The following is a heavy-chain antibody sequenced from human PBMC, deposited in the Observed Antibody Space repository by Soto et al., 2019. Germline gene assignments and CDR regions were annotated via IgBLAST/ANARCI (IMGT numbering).Heavy chain of an antibody. Sequence: EVQLLESGGGLVQPGESLRLSCAASGFTFSSYAMSWVRQAPGKGLEWVSVISGSDDSTYYADSVKGRFTISRDNSKNTSLLEMNRLRGEDKGVYYRAKRSSSSTFDYWGQGTLVTVSS. CDR3: AKRSSSSTFDY. J-gene: IGHJ4*02. CDR2: ISGSDDST. D-gene: IGHD6-6*01. V-gene: IGHV3-23*01. CDR1: GFTFSSYA.